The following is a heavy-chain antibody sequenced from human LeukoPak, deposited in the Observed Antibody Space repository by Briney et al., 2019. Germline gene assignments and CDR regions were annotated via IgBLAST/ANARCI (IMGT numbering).Heavy chain of an antibody. D-gene: IGHD5-24*01. V-gene: IGHV3-11*04. Sequence: PGGSLRLSCAASGFTFSDYYMSWIRQAPGKGLEWVSYISSSGSTIYYADSVKGRFTISRDNAKNSLYLQMNSLRAEDTAVYYCASLRDGYNWKRYYFDYWGQGTLVTVSS. J-gene: IGHJ4*02. CDR2: ISSSGSTI. CDR3: ASLRDGYNWKRYYFDY. CDR1: GFTFSDYY.